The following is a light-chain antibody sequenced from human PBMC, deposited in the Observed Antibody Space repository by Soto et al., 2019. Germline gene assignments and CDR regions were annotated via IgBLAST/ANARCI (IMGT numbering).Light chain of an antibody. CDR1: SSDVGGYNY. CDR3: TSYASSSVI. V-gene: IGLV2-14*01. J-gene: IGLJ2*01. Sequence: QSVLTQPASVSGSPGQSITISCTGTSSDVGGYNYVSWYQQRPGKAPKLLIYEVSNRPSGVSNRFSGSKSGNTASLTISGLQAEDEADYYCTSYASSSVIFGGGTKLTVL. CDR2: EVS.